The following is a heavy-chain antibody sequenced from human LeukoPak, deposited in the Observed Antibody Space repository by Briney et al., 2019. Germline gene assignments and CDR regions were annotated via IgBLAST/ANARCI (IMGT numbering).Heavy chain of an antibody. J-gene: IGHJ4*02. Sequence: GGSLRLSCAASGFTFDDYAMHWVRQAPGKGLEWVSGISWNSGSIGYADSVKGRFTISRDNAKNSLYLQMNSLRAEDTALYYCAKDLGGSGSWYYFDYWGQGTLFTVSS. V-gene: IGHV3-9*01. CDR2: ISWNSGSI. CDR3: AKDLGGSGSWYYFDY. CDR1: GFTFDDYA. D-gene: IGHD3-10*01.